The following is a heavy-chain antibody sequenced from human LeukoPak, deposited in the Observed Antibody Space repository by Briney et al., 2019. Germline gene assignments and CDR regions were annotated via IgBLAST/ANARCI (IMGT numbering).Heavy chain of an antibody. D-gene: IGHD3-22*01. Sequence: GGSLRLSCAVSGFTVSSNYMSWVRQAPGKGLEWVSVIYSGGSTYYAVSVKGRFTISRDNSKNTLYLQMNSLRAEDTAVYYCYSMIVVEIRVINDYWGQGALVTVSS. J-gene: IGHJ4*02. V-gene: IGHV3-66*01. CDR1: GFTVSSNY. CDR3: YSMIVVEIRVINDY. CDR2: IYSGGST.